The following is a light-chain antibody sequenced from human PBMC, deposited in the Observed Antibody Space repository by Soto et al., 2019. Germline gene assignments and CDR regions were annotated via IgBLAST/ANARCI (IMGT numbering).Light chain of an antibody. J-gene: IGKJ3*01. V-gene: IGKV1-39*01. CDR2: AAS. CDR1: QSISSY. Sequence: DIPMTQSPSSLSASVGDRVTITCRASQSISSYLNWYQQKPGKAPKLLIYAASSLQSGVPSRFSGSVSGTDFTLTISSLQPEDFATYYCQQSYSTPLFTFGPGTKVDIK. CDR3: QQSYSTPLFT.